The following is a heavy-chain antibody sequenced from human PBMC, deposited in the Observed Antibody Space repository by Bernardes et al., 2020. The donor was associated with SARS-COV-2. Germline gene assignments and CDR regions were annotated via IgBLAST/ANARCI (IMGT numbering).Heavy chain of an antibody. V-gene: IGHV4-4*02. CDR1: GDSVSSSTW. D-gene: IGHD1-26*01. J-gene: IGHJ4*02. CDR2: IYHTGTT. Sequence: SETLSLTCAVSGDSVSSSTWWIWVRQSPGVGLEYIGEIYHTGTTKYKSSLKSRVTLSVDKPNNQFSLTLTSVTAADTAVYYCGCGTHYKFDYWGQGIRVTVPS. CDR3: GCGTHYKFDY.